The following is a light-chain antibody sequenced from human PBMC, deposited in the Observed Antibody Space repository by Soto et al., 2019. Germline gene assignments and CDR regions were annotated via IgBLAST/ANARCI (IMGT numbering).Light chain of an antibody. J-gene: IGLJ2*01. V-gene: IGLV1-47*01. Sequence: QSALTQPPSASGTPGQRVTISCSGSSSNIGTNTVNWYQQLPGTAPKLLIYANSQRPSGVPDRFSGSKSGTSASLAISGLRSEDEADYYCATWDDSLRGVLFGGGTKLTVL. CDR3: ATWDDSLRGVL. CDR2: ANS. CDR1: SSNIGTNT.